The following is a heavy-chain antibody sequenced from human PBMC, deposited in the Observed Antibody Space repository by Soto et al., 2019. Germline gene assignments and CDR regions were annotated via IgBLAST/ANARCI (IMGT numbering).Heavy chain of an antibody. J-gene: IGHJ1*01. D-gene: IGHD4-17*01. Sequence: GGSLRLSCAASGFTFSSYSVNWVRQAPGKGLEWVSYISSSSSTIYYADSVKGRFTISRDNAKNSLYLQMNSLRAEDTAVYYCARDRGPAMTTVTDEGNFQHWGQGTLVTVSS. CDR3: ARDRGPAMTTVTDEGNFQH. V-gene: IGHV3-48*01. CDR2: ISSSSSTI. CDR1: GFTFSSYS.